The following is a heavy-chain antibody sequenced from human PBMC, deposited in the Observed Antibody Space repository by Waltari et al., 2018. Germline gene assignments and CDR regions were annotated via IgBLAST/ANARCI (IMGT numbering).Heavy chain of an antibody. V-gene: IGHV3-53*01. J-gene: IGHJ5*02. D-gene: IGHD2-15*01. CDR3: ARETAGGYCSGGSCYPNWFDP. CDR1: GFTVGSNY. Sequence: EVQLVAYGGGLIQPGGSLSLSCAASGFTVGSNYMSWVRQAPGQGLEWVSVIYSGGSTYYADSVKGRFTISRDNSKNTLYLQMNSLRAEDTAVYYCARETAGGYCSGGSCYPNWFDPWGQGTLVTVSS. CDR2: IYSGGST.